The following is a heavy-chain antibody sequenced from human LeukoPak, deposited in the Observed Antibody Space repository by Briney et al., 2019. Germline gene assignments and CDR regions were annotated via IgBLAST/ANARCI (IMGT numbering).Heavy chain of an antibody. Sequence: GGALKLSCAASGVTFIGSAMHCGRDAPGKGLEWGCRIKSKTEGGTTDYAAPGKGRFTISRDDSKNTLCQQMNSLKTDDTAVYYCPTLSSWEPDAFDLWRQGPMV. CDR1: GVTFIGSA. V-gene: IGHV3-15*07. J-gene: IGHJ3*01. CDR2: IKSKTEGGTT. D-gene: IGHD1-26*01. CDR3: PTLSSWEPDAFDL.